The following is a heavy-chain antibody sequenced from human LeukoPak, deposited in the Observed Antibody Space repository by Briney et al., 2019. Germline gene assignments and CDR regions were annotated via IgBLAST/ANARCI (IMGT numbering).Heavy chain of an antibody. CDR3: ARRRRGYCSSTSCYLFDP. Sequence: ASVKVSCKASGYTFTSYDINRVRQATGQGLEWMGWMNPNSGNTGYAQKFQGRVTITRNTSISTAYMELSSLRSEDTAVYYCARRRRGYCSSTSCYLFDPWGQGTLVTVSS. J-gene: IGHJ5*02. CDR1: GYTFTSYD. D-gene: IGHD2-2*01. V-gene: IGHV1-8*03. CDR2: MNPNSGNT.